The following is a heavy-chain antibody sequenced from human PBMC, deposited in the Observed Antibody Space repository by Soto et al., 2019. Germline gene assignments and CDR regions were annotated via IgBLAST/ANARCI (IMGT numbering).Heavy chain of an antibody. CDR1: GGSVSSRSYF. J-gene: IGHJ5*02. D-gene: IGHD2-15*01. V-gene: IGHV4-39*01. CDR3: ARQSVVPATPTNWFDP. Sequence: QVQVQESGPGLVKPSDTLSLTCTVSGGSVSSRSYFWGWIRQPPGKGLEWIGTIYYNGSTYYNPSLKSRVTLSVDTSKNQFSLTMTSVTASDTAIDYCARQSVVPATPTNWFDPWGQGTLVTGSS. CDR2: IYYNGST.